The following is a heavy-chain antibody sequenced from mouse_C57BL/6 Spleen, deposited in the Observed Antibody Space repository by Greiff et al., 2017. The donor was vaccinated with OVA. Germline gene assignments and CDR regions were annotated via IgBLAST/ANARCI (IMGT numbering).Heavy chain of an antibody. CDR2: IYPGDGDT. D-gene: IGHD3-2*02. CDR1: GYAFSSSW. CDR3: ARGVDSSVLSFDY. V-gene: IGHV1-82*01. J-gene: IGHJ2*01. Sequence: VQLQQSGPELVKPGASVKISCKASGYAFSSSWMNWVKQRPGKGLEWIGRIYPGDGDTNYNGKFKGKATLTADKSSSTAYMQLSSLTSEDSAVYFCARGVDSSVLSFDYRGQGTTLTVSS.